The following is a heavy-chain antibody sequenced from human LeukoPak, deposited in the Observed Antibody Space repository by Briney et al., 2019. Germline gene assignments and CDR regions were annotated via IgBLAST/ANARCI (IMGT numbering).Heavy chain of an antibody. CDR1: GYTLTELS. V-gene: IGHV1-24*01. Sequence: ASVKVSCKVSGYTLTELSMHWVRQAPGKGLEWMGGFDPEDGETIYAQKFQGRVTMTEDTSTDTAYTELSSLRSEDTAVYYCATSIAVAGAYDAFDIWGQGTMVTVSS. CDR2: FDPEDGET. D-gene: IGHD6-19*01. J-gene: IGHJ3*02. CDR3: ATSIAVAGAYDAFDI.